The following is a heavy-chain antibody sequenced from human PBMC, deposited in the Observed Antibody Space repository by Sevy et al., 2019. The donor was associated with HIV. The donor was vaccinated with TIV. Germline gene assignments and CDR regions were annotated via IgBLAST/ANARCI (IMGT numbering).Heavy chain of an antibody. CDR3: ARVGSSWYSDY. CDR1: GYTFSSYD. V-gene: IGHV1-8*01. CDR2: INPNSGNT. Sequence: ASVKVSCKASGYTFSSYDINWVRQATGQGLEWMGWINPNSGNTGYAQKFQGRVTMTRNTSISTAYMELSSLRSEDTAVYYCARVGSSWYSDYWGQGTLLTVSS. J-gene: IGHJ4*02. D-gene: IGHD6-13*01.